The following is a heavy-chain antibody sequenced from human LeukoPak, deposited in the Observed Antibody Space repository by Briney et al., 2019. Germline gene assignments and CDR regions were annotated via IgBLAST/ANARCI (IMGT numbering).Heavy chain of an antibody. CDR2: IYPGDSDT. CDR1: GYSFTNYW. V-gene: IGHV5-51*01. Sequence: GESLKISCKGSGYSFTNYWIGWVRQMPGKGLEWMGIIYPGDSDTRYSPSFQGQVTISADKSISTAYLQWSSLKASDTAMYYCARESEYSSSSGGYFDYWGQGTLVTVSS. D-gene: IGHD6-6*01. J-gene: IGHJ4*02. CDR3: ARESEYSSSSGGYFDY.